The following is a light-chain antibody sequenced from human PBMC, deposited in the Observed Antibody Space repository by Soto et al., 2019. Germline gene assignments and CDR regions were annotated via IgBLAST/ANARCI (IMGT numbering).Light chain of an antibody. CDR3: SSYTSSSTQV. CDR2: DVS. V-gene: IGLV2-14*01. J-gene: IGLJ1*01. CDR1: SSDVGGYNY. Sequence: QSVLSQPASVCGSPGQWNTISCTGTSSDVGGYNYVSWYQQHPGKAPKLMIYDVSNRPSGVSNRFSGSKSGNTASLTISGLQAEDEADYYCSSYTSSSTQVFGTGTKSPS.